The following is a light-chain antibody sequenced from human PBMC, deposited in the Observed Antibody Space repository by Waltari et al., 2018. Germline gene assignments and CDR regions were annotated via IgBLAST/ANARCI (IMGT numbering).Light chain of an antibody. Sequence: DIVMTQSPDSLAVSLGERATITCKSSQSVLYSSKNKNYLAWYPQKPGQPPKLGSYWASTRESGVLDRFRCRGDWTDFTRTISSLQAEDVAVYYCQKYYRTCTFGQGTRLEIK. V-gene: IGKV4-1*01. CDR3: QKYYRTCT. J-gene: IGKJ5*01. CDR2: WAS. CDR1: QSVLYSSKNKNY.